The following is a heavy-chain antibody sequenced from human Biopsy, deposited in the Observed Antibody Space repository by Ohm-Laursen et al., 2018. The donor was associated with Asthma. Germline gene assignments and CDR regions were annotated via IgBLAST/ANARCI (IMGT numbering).Heavy chain of an antibody. CDR3: ARAQDYYESRGDYRSFDY. V-gene: IGHV4-31*03. CDR2: IHYRGST. Sequence: PRTLSLTCTVSYGPITRGGYFWTWIRPPPGKGLGRIGFIHYRGSTYYNPSLKSRVSISIDTSKNQFSLKLSSVTAADTAVYYCARAQDYYESRGDYRSFDYWGQGTLVTVSS. J-gene: IGHJ4*02. D-gene: IGHD3-22*01. CDR1: YGPITRGGYF.